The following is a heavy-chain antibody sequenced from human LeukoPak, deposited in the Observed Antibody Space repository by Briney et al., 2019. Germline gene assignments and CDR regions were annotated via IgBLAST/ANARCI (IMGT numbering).Heavy chain of an antibody. V-gene: IGHV1-3*01. CDR2: INAGNGNT. Sequence: ASVKVSCKASGYTFTSYAMHWVRQAPGQRLEWMGWINAGNGNTKYSQKFQGRVTITRDTSASTAYMELSSLRSEDTAVYYCARGEHRFWSGYYYYWGQGTLVTVSS. CDR1: GYTFTSYA. J-gene: IGHJ4*02. CDR3: ARGEHRFWSGYYYY. D-gene: IGHD3-3*01.